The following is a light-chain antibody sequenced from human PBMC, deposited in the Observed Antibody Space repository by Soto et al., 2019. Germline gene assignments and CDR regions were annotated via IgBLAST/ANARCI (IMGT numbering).Light chain of an antibody. Sequence: IQLTQSPSSLSASVGDRVTITCRASQGISSYLVWCQQKPGKAPKPLIYAASTLQSGVPSRFSGSRSGPDFTLTISSLQPEDVATYYCQKYNSARWTFGQGTKVDNK. CDR2: AAS. V-gene: IGKV1-9*01. CDR1: QGISSY. J-gene: IGKJ1*01. CDR3: QKYNSARWT.